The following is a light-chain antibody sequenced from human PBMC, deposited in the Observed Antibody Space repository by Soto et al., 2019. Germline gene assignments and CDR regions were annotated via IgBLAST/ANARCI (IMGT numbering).Light chain of an antibody. J-gene: IGLJ3*02. CDR1: SSDVGNYNL. CDR3: CSYAGRYSWV. V-gene: IGLV2-23*02. Sequence: QSALTQPASVSGSPGQSITISCTGTSSDVGNYNLVSWYQHHPGKAPKLMIYDVNKRPSGVPDRFSGSKSGNTASLIISGLQADDEADYYCCSYAGRYSWVFGGGTKLTVL. CDR2: DVN.